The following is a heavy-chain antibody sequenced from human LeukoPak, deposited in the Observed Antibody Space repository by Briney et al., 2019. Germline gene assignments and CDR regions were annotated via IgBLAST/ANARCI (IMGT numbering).Heavy chain of an antibody. CDR1: GGSFSGYY. J-gene: IGHJ4*02. D-gene: IGHD6-19*01. CDR3: ARRQWLVPFDY. CDR2: INHSGST. Sequence: SETLSLTCAVYGGSFSGYYWSWIRQPPGKGLEWIGEINHSGSTNYNPSLKSRVTISVDTSKNQFSLKLSPVTAADTAVYYCARRQWLVPFDYWGQGTLVTVSS. V-gene: IGHV4-34*01.